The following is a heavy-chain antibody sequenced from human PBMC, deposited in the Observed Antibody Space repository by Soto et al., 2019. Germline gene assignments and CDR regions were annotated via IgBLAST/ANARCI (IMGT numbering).Heavy chain of an antibody. CDR1: GGSISSGDYY. V-gene: IGHV4-31*03. Sequence: QVQLQESGPGLVKPSQTLSLTCTVSGGSISSGDYYWSWIRQHQGKGLEWIGYIYYSGSTYYNPSLKSRVTRSVDTSKNQFSLKLSSVTAADTAVYYFARWWSGSRQGFDPWGQGTLVTVSS. D-gene: IGHD3-3*01. CDR2: IYYSGST. J-gene: IGHJ5*02. CDR3: ARWWSGSRQGFDP.